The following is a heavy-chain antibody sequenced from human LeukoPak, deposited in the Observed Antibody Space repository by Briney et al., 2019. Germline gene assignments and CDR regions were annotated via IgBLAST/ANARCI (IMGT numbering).Heavy chain of an antibody. V-gene: IGHV3-30*02. CDR1: GFTFSSYG. Sequence: GGSLRFSFAASGFTFSSYGMHGFRKAPGKGLKGVAFLGYDGSNKYYADSVKGRFTISRDNSKNTLYLQMNSLRAEDTAVYYCAKVQYYYDSSGYFPTDYWGQGTLVTVSS. J-gene: IGHJ4*02. CDR2: LGYDGSNK. CDR3: AKVQYYYDSSGYFPTDY. D-gene: IGHD3-22*01.